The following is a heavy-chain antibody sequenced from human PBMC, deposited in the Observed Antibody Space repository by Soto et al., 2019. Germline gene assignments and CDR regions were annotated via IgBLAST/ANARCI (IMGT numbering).Heavy chain of an antibody. V-gene: IGHV3-66*01. D-gene: IGHD3-22*01. CDR1: GFTVSSNY. CDR3: ARDSYYYDSSGYPFDY. J-gene: IGHJ4*02. CDR2: IYSGGST. Sequence: EVQLVESGGGLVQPGGSLRLSCAASGFTVSSNYMSWVRQAPGKGLEWVSVIYSGGSTYYADSVKGRFTISRDNSKNTLYLQMNSLRAEDTAVYYCARDSYYYDSSGYPFDYWGQGTLVTVSS.